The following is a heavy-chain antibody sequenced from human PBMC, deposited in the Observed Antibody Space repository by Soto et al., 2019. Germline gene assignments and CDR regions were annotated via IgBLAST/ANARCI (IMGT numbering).Heavy chain of an antibody. J-gene: IGHJ4*02. CDR3: ARDSEHQLGVLDY. D-gene: IGHD6-13*01. Sequence: EAQLVESGGGLVKPGWSLRLSCAASEFTLSTYSMNWVRQAPGEGLEWVSSISISSTYISYADSVKGRFTISRDNAKNSLYLQMNSLRDDDTAVYYCARDSEHQLGVLDYWGQGILVTVSS. CDR1: EFTLSTYS. CDR2: ISISSTYI. V-gene: IGHV3-21*06.